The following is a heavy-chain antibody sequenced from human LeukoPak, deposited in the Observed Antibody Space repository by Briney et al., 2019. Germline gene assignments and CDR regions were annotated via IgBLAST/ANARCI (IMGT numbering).Heavy chain of an antibody. V-gene: IGHV3-7*01. CDR3: ARDVGLSGYDLNDY. CDR2: IKYDGSEK. J-gene: IGHJ4*02. D-gene: IGHD5-12*01. CDR1: GFTFGTYW. Sequence: PGGSLRLSCVGSGFTFGTYWMTWVRQAPGKGLEWVANIKYDGSEKYYADSVKGRFTISRDNAKNSLYLQMNSLRVEDTAVYYCARDVGLSGYDLNDYWGQGTLVTVSS.